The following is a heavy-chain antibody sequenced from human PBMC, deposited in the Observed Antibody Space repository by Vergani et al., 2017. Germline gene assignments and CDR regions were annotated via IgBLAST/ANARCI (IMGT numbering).Heavy chain of an antibody. J-gene: IGHJ5*02. V-gene: IGHV2-5*02. CDR1: GFSLSTSGVG. CDR2: IYWDDDK. Sequence: QITLTESGPTLVKPTQTLTLTCTFSGFSLSTSGVGVGWIRQPPGKALEWLALIYWDDDKRYSPSLKSRLTITKDTSKNQVVLTMTNMDTVDTATYYCAHSVENYDFWSGYPGVTWFDPWGQGTLVTVSS. D-gene: IGHD3-3*01. CDR3: AHSVENYDFWSGYPGVTWFDP.